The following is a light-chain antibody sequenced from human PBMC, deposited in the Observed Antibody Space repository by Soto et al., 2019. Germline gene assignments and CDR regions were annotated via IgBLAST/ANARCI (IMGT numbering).Light chain of an antibody. CDR3: VSFTTSKSYV. J-gene: IGLJ1*01. CDR1: SSDVGAYIF. Sequence: QSVLTQPACVSGSPGQSITISCTGTSSDVGAYIFVSWYQQYPGKAPKLMIYDITNRPSGVSNRFSGSKAGNTASLTISGLQAEDEADYYCVSFTTSKSYVFGTGTKVTAL. CDR2: DIT. V-gene: IGLV2-14*01.